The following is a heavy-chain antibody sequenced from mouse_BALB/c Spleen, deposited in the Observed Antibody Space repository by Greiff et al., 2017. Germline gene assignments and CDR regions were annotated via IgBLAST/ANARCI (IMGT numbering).Heavy chain of an antibody. V-gene: IGHV7-3*02. Sequence: EVKLMESGGGLVQPGGSLRLSCATSGFTFTDYYMSWVRQPPGKALEWLGFIRNKANGYTTEYSASVKGRFTISRDNSQSILYLQMHTLRAEDSATYYCARKAFITDAMDYWGQGTSVTVSS. CDR2: IRNKANGYTT. D-gene: IGHD1-1*01. CDR3: ARKAFITDAMDY. J-gene: IGHJ4*01. CDR1: GFTFTDYY.